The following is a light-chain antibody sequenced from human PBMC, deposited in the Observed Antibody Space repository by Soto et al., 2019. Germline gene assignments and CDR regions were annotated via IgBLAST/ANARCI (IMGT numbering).Light chain of an antibody. CDR2: WAS. V-gene: IGKV4-1*01. CDR1: RSVMFSSNSKNA. CDR3: QQYFVTPPT. J-gene: IGKJ4*01. Sequence: DIVMTQSPDSLDVSLGERATINCKSSRSVMFSSNSKNALAWYQQRPGQPPKLLFYWASTREFGVPDRFSGSGSGTDFTLTISALQAEDVAVYYCQQYFVTPPTFGGGTKVEIK.